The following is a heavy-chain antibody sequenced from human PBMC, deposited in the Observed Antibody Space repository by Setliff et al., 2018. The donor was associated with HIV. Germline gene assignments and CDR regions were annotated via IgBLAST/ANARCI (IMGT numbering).Heavy chain of an antibody. CDR2: VHTSGSS. J-gene: IGHJ4*02. CDR3: VRGGTGWLRGLFDY. CDR1: GGSISDFY. D-gene: IGHD5-12*01. V-gene: IGHV4-4*08. Sequence: SETLSLTCDVSGGSISDFYWSWIRQSPRWGLEWIGYVHTSGSSNYNLSLKSRATISVDTSTNQFSLKLTSLTAADTAVYYCVRGGTGWLRGLFDYWGRGILITVSS.